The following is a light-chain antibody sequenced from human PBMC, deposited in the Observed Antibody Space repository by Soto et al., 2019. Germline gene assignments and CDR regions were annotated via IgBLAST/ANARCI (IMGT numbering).Light chain of an antibody. V-gene: IGKV1-27*01. Sequence: DIQMTQSPSSLSASMGDRVAIFCRASQAISNSVAWYQQKPGKPPQLLIYAAYNLQSGVPSRFSGSGSGTDFTLTISSLQPEDVAIYYCQTYNTARPTFGHGTRLGMK. CDR1: QAISNS. CDR2: AAY. CDR3: QTYNTARPT. J-gene: IGKJ5*01.